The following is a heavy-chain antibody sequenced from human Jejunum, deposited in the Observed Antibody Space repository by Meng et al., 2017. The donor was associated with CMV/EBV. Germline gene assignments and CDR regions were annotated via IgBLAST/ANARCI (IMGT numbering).Heavy chain of an antibody. CDR3: ARDARDYHGMDV. V-gene: IGHV3-74*01. CDR2: INGDGSST. CDR1: GFTFSSYW. D-gene: IGHD5-24*01. Sequence: AASGFTFSSYWMHWVRQARGKGLVWVSRINGDGSSTAYADSVKGRFTISRDNAKNTLYLQMNSLRAEDTAVYYCARDARDYHGMDVWGQGTTVTVSS. J-gene: IGHJ6*02.